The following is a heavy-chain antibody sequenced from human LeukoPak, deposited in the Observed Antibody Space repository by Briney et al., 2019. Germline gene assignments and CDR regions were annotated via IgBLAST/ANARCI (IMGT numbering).Heavy chain of an antibody. J-gene: IGHJ3*02. CDR2: ISYRGNT. D-gene: IGHD5-12*01. V-gene: IGHV4-59*01. CDR3: ARGGSGYAAFDI. CDR1: GGSINSFY. Sequence: SETLSLTCTVSGGSINSFYWSWIRQPPGKGLEGIGYISYRGNTNYNPSLKSRVTISVDTSKNQFSLKLSSVTAADTAVYYCARGGSGYAAFDIWGQGTMVTVSS.